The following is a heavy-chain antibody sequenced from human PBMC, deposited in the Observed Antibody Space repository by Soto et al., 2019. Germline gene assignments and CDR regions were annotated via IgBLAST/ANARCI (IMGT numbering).Heavy chain of an antibody. Sequence: EVQLVESGGGLVEPGGSLRLSCAASGFTFSNVWMNWVRQAPGKGLEWVGRMRSKVAGGTPAYAAPVTGRFTISTDDSKNTLYLQMNSLRVEDTAVYYCAKGRGGSSSWDSWGQGTLVTVSS. CDR1: GFTFSNVW. V-gene: IGHV3-15*01. CDR3: AKGRGGSSSWDS. D-gene: IGHD6-6*01. CDR2: MRSKVAGGTP. J-gene: IGHJ4*02.